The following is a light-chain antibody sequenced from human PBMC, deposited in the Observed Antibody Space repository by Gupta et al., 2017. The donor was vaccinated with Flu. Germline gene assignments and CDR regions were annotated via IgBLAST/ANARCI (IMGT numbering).Light chain of an antibody. CDR2: DVS. CDR1: SSDVGRSDS. J-gene: IGLJ1*01. V-gene: IGLV2-14*01. Sequence: QSALTQPASVSGSPGQSITISCPGTSSDVGRSDSVSWYQQHPGKAPKLLIYDVSSRPSGVSSRCSGSKSGNTASLTISGLQAEDETDYYCSSYTSISTFYVFGTGTKVTVL. CDR3: SSYTSISTFYV.